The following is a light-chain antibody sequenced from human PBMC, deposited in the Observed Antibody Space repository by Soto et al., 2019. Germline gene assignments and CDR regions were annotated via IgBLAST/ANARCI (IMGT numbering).Light chain of an antibody. CDR1: SSDLDGYGH. CDR2: EVN. J-gene: IGLJ1*01. Sequence: QSALTQPASVSGSPGQSVTISCTGTSSDLDGYGHVSWYQQHPGTAPKLLLYEVNNRPSGVSNRFSGSKSGNTASLIISGLQTEDEADYYCSAYTTTSTLIFGTGTKVTVL. CDR3: SAYTTTSTLI. V-gene: IGLV2-14*01.